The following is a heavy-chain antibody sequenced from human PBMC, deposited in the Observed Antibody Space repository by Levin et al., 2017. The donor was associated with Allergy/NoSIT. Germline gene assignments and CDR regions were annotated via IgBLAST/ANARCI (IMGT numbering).Heavy chain of an antibody. J-gene: IGHJ6*02. CDR2: IYYSGST. D-gene: IGHD6-13*01. V-gene: IGHV4-59*01. CDR1: GGSITNYY. CDR3: ARDLPIAAAGGGHSYYGIDV. Sequence: GSLRLSCTVSGGSITNYYWSWIRQPPGKGLEWIGYIYYSGSTNYNPSLKSRVTISVDTSKNQFSLKLSSVTAADSAVYYCARDLPIAAAGGGHSYYGIDVWGQGTTVTVSS.